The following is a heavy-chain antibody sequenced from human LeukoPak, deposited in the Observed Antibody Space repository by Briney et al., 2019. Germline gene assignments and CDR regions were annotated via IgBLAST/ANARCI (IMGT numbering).Heavy chain of an antibody. Sequence: ASVKVSCKASGYTFTSYAMSWVRQAPGQGLEWIGWINTNTGNPTYAQGFTGRFVFSLDTSASTAYLQISSLKAEDTAVYYCARAEGYCSGATCFSYWGQGTLVTVSS. J-gene: IGHJ4*02. V-gene: IGHV7-4-1*02. CDR2: INTNTGNP. CDR1: GYTFTSYA. D-gene: IGHD2-15*01. CDR3: ARAEGYCSGATCFSY.